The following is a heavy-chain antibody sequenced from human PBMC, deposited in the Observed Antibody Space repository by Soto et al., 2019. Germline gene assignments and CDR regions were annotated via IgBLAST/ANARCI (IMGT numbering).Heavy chain of an antibody. Sequence: SETLSLTGAVSGGSISSSNWWSWVRQPPGKGLEWIGEIYHSGSTNYNPSLKSRVTISVDKSKNQFSLKLSSVTAADTAVYYCARDQGGVSSGYDYVHYFDYWGQGTLVTVSS. J-gene: IGHJ4*02. V-gene: IGHV4-4*02. CDR2: IYHSGST. CDR1: GGSISSSNW. CDR3: ARDQGGVSSGYDYVHYFDY. D-gene: IGHD5-12*01.